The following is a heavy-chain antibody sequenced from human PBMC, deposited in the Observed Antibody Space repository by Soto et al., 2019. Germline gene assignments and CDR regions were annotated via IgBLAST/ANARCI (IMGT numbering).Heavy chain of an antibody. CDR2: IYSGGST. J-gene: IGHJ4*02. CDR3: ARPYGDYDMGY. Sequence: GGSLRLSCAASGFTVSSNYMSWVRQAPGKGLEWVSVIYSGGSTYYADSVKGRFTISRDNSKNTLYLQMNSLRAEDTAVYYCARPYGDYDMGYWGQGTLVTVSS. V-gene: IGHV3-66*04. CDR1: GFTVSSNY. D-gene: IGHD4-17*01.